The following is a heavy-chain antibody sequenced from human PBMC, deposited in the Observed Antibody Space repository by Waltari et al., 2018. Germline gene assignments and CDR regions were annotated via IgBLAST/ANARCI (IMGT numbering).Heavy chain of an antibody. D-gene: IGHD3-16*01. CDR2: IRSKAYGGTT. Sequence: EVQLVESGGGLVTPGRSLRLSCTASGFPFGYYAMSGFRQAPGKGLEWVGFIRSKAYGGTTEYAASVKGRFTISRDDSKSIAYLQMNSLKTEDTAVYYCTRAISGEYWGQGTLVTVSS. CDR1: GFPFGYYA. CDR3: TRAISGEY. J-gene: IGHJ4*02. V-gene: IGHV3-49*05.